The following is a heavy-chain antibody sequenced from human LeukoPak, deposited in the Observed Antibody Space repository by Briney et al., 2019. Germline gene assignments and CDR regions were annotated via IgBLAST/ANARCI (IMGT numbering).Heavy chain of an antibody. D-gene: IGHD6-6*01. CDR3: AKVSPLYSSSPEFDY. CDR2: IRYDGSNK. V-gene: IGHV3-30*02. CDR1: GFTFSSYS. J-gene: IGHJ4*02. Sequence: GGSLRLSCAASGFTFSSYSMHWVRQAPGKGLEWVAFIRYDGSNKYYADSVKGRFTISRDNSKNTLYLQMNSLRAEDTAVYYCAKVSPLYSSSPEFDYWGQGTLVTVSS.